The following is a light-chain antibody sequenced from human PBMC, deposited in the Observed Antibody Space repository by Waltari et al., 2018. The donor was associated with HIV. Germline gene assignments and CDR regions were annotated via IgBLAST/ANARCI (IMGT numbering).Light chain of an antibody. Sequence: DIQMTQSPSSLSASVGDRVTITCQSSQDISNYLTWYQQKPGKSPKLLIYDASNLETGVPSRFSGSGSGTDFTFTISSLQPEDIATDYCQQYDNLPSYTFGQGTKLEIK. CDR3: QQYDNLPSYT. CDR1: QDISNY. CDR2: DAS. J-gene: IGKJ2*01. V-gene: IGKV1-33*01.